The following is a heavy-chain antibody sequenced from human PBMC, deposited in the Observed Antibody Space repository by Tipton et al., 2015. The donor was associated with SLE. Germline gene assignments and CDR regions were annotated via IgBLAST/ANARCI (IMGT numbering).Heavy chain of an antibody. CDR3: ARYAPAFDI. CDR1: GFTFSNYW. V-gene: IGHV3-7*01. CDR2: IKQDGSEK. Sequence: GSLRLSCAASGFTFSNYWMGWVRQAPGKGLEWVANIKQDGSEKYYVDSVKGRFTISRDNAKNSLYLLMNSLRAEDTAVYYCARYAPAFDIWGQGTMVTVSS. J-gene: IGHJ3*02.